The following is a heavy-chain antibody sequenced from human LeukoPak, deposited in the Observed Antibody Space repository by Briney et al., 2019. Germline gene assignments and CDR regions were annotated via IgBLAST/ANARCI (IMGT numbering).Heavy chain of an antibody. D-gene: IGHD6-13*01. Sequence: GGSLRLSCAASEFTFSSYDMHWVRQATGKGLEWVSTIDTAGNAWYPDSVKGRFTISRENAKNSLNLQMNSLRVGDTAVYYCARAKMPGIQTAGRVNYFNSWGQGTLVTVSS. CDR3: ARAKMPGIQTAGRVNYFNS. V-gene: IGHV3-13*01. CDR2: IDTAGNA. CDR1: EFTFSSYD. J-gene: IGHJ4*02.